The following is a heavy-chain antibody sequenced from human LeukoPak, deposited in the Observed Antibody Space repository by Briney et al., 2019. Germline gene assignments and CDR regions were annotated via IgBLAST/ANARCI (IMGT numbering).Heavy chain of an antibody. CDR1: GCTVSSNY. CDR3: ARGPPAYTAMVH. D-gene: IGHD5-18*01. CDR2: IYNGGST. V-gene: IGHV3-66*01. J-gene: IGHJ4*02. Sequence: GGSLTLSCAASGCTVSSNYMSWVRQAPGKGLEWVGVIYNGGSTYYADSVKGRFTISRDNSKNKLYLKMNSLRGEHTAVYYCARGPPAYTAMVHWGQGTLVTVSS.